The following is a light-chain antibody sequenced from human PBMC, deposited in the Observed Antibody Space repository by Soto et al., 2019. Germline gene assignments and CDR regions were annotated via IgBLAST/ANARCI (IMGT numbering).Light chain of an antibody. CDR1: QSISNY. CDR2: EAS. J-gene: IGKJ1*01. V-gene: IGKV3-11*01. CDR3: QQRSNWPRT. Sequence: ENVLTQSPATLSLSPGEGATLSCRASQSISNYLAWYQQRPGQAPRLLIYEASNRVTGTPIRFSGSGSGTDFTLTISSLEPEDFAVYYCQQRSNWPRTFGQGAKVDIK.